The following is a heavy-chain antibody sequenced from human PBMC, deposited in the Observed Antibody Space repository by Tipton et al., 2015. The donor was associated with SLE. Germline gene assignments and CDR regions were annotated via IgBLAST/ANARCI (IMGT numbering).Heavy chain of an antibody. CDR1: GGSFSGYY. CDR3: ARLMWLSGYDGASYYYYGMDV. Sequence: TLSLTCAVYGGSFSGYYWSWIRQPPGKGLEWIGEINDSGSTNYNPSLKSRVTISVDTSKNQFSLKLSSVTAADTAVYYCARLMWLSGYDGASYYYYGMDVWGQGTTVTVSS. V-gene: IGHV4-34*01. CDR2: INDSGST. J-gene: IGHJ6*02. D-gene: IGHD5-12*01.